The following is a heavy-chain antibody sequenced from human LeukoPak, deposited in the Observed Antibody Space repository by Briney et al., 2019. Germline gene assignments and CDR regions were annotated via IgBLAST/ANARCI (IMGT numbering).Heavy chain of an antibody. CDR3: ARGRHCSGGSCYFDY. D-gene: IGHD2-15*01. CDR2: ISYDGSNK. J-gene: IGHJ4*02. CDR1: GFTFSTYG. Sequence: GGSLRLSCAASGFTFSTYGMHWVRQAPGKGLEWVAVISYDGSNKYYADSVKGRFTISRDNSKNTLYLQMNSLRAEDTAVYYCARGRHCSGGSCYFDYWGQGTLVTVSS. V-gene: IGHV3-30*19.